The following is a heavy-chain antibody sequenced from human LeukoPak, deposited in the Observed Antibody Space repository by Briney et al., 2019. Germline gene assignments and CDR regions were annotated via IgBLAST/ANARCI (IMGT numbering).Heavy chain of an antibody. J-gene: IGHJ3*01. CDR1: SGSFGGYY. Sequence: PSETLSLTCAVYSGSFGGYYWTWIRQPPGKGLEWIGEINQSGDTNYNPSLKSRLTVSVDTSKNQFSLTLSSVTAADTAVYYCARGHVPSYCSSSSCYGWRAFDFWGQGTMVTVSS. V-gene: IGHV4-34*01. D-gene: IGHD2-2*01. CDR3: ARGHVPSYCSSSSCYGWRAFDF. CDR2: INQSGDT.